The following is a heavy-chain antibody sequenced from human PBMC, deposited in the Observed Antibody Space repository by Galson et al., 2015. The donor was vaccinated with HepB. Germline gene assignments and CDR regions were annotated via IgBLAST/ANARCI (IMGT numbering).Heavy chain of an antibody. D-gene: IGHD3-22*01. CDR2: IKSKFDSGTA. V-gene: IGHV3-15*01. CDR3: TREGDDTDDAPDV. J-gene: IGHJ3*01. Sequence: LEWVGHIKSKFDSGTADYAALVEGRFIISRDDSRNTLYLHMNNLNTEDTAVYFCTREGDDTDDAPDVWGQGTMVTVSS.